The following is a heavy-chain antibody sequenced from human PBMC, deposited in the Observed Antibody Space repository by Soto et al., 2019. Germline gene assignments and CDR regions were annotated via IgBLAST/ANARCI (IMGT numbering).Heavy chain of an antibody. D-gene: IGHD2-8*01. CDR1: GFTFRSYW. J-gene: IGHJ1*01. V-gene: IGHV3-7*05. CDR2: INLDGSEK. CDR3: ARGAMVGNEVPGD. Sequence: EGQLVESGGGLVQPGGSLRLSCQVSGFTFRSYWMTWVRRAPGKGLEWVANINLDGSEKYYVDAVKGRFTISRDNAKNSLHVDLRDLRANDTAVYYCARGAMVGNEVPGDWGQGTLVTVSS.